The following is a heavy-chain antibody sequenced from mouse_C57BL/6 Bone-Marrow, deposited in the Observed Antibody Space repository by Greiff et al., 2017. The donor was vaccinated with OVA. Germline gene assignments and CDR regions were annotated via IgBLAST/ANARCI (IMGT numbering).Heavy chain of an antibody. V-gene: IGHV12-3*01. J-gene: IGHJ3*01. Sequence: QVQLKESGPGLVKPSQSLFLTCSITGFPITSGYYWIWIRQSPGKPLEWMGYITHSGETFYNPSLQSPISITRETSKNQFFLQLNSVTTEDTAMYYCAGDGDYDGVFFAYWGQGTLVTVSA. CDR3: AGDGDYDGVFFAY. CDR1: GFPITSGYY. CDR2: ITHSGET. D-gene: IGHD2-4*01.